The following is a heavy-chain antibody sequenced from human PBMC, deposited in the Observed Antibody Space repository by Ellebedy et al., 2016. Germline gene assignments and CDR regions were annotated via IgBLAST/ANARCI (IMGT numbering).Heavy chain of an antibody. CDR2: INPSGGGT. V-gene: IGHV1-46*01. D-gene: IGHD2-2*01. Sequence: ASVKVSCKASGHNLITYYMHWVRQAPGQGLEWMGTINPSGGGTSYAQKFRGRVTMTRDTSTSTVYMELSSLRSEDTAVYYCARGRYCSSTSCQNYYFYYGMDVWGQGTTVTVSS. CDR3: ARGRYCSSTSCQNYYFYYGMDV. J-gene: IGHJ6*02. CDR1: GHNLITYY.